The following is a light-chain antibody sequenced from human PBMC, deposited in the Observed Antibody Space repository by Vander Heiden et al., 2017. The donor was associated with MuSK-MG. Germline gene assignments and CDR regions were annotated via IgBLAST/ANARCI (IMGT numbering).Light chain of an antibody. V-gene: IGKV1-39*01. J-gene: IGKJ2*01. CDR3: QQCEDKPFT. CDR1: QDINSY. CDR2: AAS. Sequence: DIHMTQSPSSLAAFVGDRVSITCRASQDINSYLSWYQQKAGKAPKLLIYAASSLQSGVPSRFSGSESGTEFTLTITTLQPEDFATYFCQQCEDKPFTFGPGTKVEIK.